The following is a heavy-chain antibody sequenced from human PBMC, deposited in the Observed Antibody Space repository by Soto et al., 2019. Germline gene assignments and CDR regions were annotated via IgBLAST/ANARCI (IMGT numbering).Heavy chain of an antibody. CDR1: GFTFSTYN. CDR3: ARHPCSSGWYPPFDY. J-gene: IGHJ4*02. CDR2: ISSSSGTI. V-gene: IGHV3-48*02. D-gene: IGHD6-19*01. Sequence: GGSLRLSCAASGFTFSTYNMNWVRQAPGKGLEWISYISSSSGTIYYADSVKGRFTISRDNAKNSLYLQMNPLRDEDTAVYYCARHPCSSGWYPPFDYWGQGTLVTVSS.